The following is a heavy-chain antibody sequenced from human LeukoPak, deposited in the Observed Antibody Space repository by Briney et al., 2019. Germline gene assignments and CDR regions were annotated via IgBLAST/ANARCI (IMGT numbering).Heavy chain of an antibody. D-gene: IGHD6-19*01. Sequence: PGRSLRLSCAASGFTFRSYWMHWVRQAPGKGLVWVSGINSDGSSTSYADAVKGRFTISRDNAENTLYLQMNSLRAEDTAVYYCARVGLAVAGTIDYWGQGTLVTVSS. J-gene: IGHJ4*02. V-gene: IGHV3-74*01. CDR2: INSDGSST. CDR3: ARVGLAVAGTIDY. CDR1: GFTFRSYW.